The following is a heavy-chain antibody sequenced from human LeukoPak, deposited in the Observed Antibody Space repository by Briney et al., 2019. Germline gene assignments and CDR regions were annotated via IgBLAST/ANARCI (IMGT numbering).Heavy chain of an antibody. D-gene: IGHD6-19*01. V-gene: IGHV4-30-2*01. J-gene: IGHJ4*02. CDR3: ARAASIAVAAYCFDY. Sequence: SQTLSLTCAVSGGSISSGGYSWIWIRQPPGKGLEWIGYIYHSGSTYYNPSLKSRVTISVDRSKNQFSLKLSSVTAADTAVYYCARAASIAVAAYCFDYWGQGTLVTVSS. CDR1: GGSISSGGYS. CDR2: IYHSGST.